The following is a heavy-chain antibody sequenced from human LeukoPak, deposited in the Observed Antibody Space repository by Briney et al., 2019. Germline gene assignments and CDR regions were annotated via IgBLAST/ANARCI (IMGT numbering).Heavy chain of an antibody. Sequence: GGSLKLSCAASGFTFSGSAMHWVRQASGKGLEWVGRIRSKANSYATAYAASVKGRFTISRDDSKNTAYLQMNSLKTEDTAVYYCTSYYYGSGSPNPPNDYWGQGTLVTVSS. D-gene: IGHD3-10*01. V-gene: IGHV3-73*01. CDR1: GFTFSGSA. CDR2: IRSKANSYAT. J-gene: IGHJ4*02. CDR3: TSYYYGSGSPNPPNDY.